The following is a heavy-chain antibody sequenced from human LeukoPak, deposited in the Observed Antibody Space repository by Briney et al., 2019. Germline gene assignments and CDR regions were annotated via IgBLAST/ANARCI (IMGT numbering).Heavy chain of an antibody. CDR1: GFTFSSYG. Sequence: GGSLRLSCAASGFTFSSYGMHWVRKAPGKGLEWVAFIRYDGSNKYYADSVKGRFTISRDNSKNTLYLQMNSLRAEDAAVYYCAKEDCSSTSCLEIGYWGQGTLVTVSS. CDR2: IRYDGSNK. J-gene: IGHJ4*02. D-gene: IGHD2-2*01. CDR3: AKEDCSSTSCLEIGY. V-gene: IGHV3-30*02.